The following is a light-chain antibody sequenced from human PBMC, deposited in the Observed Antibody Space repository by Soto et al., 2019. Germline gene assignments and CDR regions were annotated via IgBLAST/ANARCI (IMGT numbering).Light chain of an antibody. J-gene: IGKJ1*01. CDR1: QSISSW. Sequence: DIHLTQSPSTLSASVGDRVTITCRASQSISSWLAWYQQKPGKAPKLLIYKASPLESGVPSRFSGSGSGTEFTLTISSLQPDDFATYYCQHWVDYMWTFGQGTKVEIK. V-gene: IGKV1-5*03. CDR3: QHWVDYMWT. CDR2: KAS.